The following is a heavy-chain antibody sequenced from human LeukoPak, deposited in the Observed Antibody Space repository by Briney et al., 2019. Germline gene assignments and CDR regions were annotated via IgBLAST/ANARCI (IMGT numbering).Heavy chain of an antibody. V-gene: IGHV1-46*01. J-gene: IGHJ4*02. CDR3: ARDRVDTAMVGYYFDY. CDR2: VNPSGGST. CDR1: GYTFTSYY. Sequence: ASVKVSCKASGYTFTSYYMHWVRQAPGQGLEWMGIVNPSGGSTSYAQKFQGRVTMTRDTSTSTVYMELSSLRSEDTAVYYCARDRVDTAMVGYYFDYWGQGTLVTVSS. D-gene: IGHD5-18*01.